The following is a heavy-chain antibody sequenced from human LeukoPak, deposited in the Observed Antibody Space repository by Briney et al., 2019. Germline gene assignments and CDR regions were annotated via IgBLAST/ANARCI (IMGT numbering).Heavy chain of an antibody. CDR1: GGTFSSYA. CDR3: ARDRYYYDSSGYYYYGPFDY. V-gene: IGHV1-69*04. D-gene: IGHD3-22*01. J-gene: IGHJ4*02. CDR2: IIPILGIA. Sequence: SVKVSCKASGGTFSSYAISWVRQAPGQGLEWMGRIIPILGIANYARKFQGRVTITADKSTSTAYMELSSLRSEDTAVYYCARDRYYYDSSGYYYYGPFDYWGQGTLVTVSS.